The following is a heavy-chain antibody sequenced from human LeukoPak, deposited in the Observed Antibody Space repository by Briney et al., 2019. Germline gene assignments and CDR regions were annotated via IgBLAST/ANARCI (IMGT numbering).Heavy chain of an antibody. Sequence: SETLSLTCTVSGYSISSGYYWGWIRQPPGKGLEWIGSIYHSGNSYYNPSLKSRVTISVDTSKNQFSLKLSSVTAADTAVYYCAREQYYYDSPDMGYWGQGTLVTVSS. CDR2: IYHSGNS. V-gene: IGHV4-38-2*02. CDR1: GYSISSGYY. CDR3: AREQYYYDSPDMGY. J-gene: IGHJ4*02. D-gene: IGHD3-22*01.